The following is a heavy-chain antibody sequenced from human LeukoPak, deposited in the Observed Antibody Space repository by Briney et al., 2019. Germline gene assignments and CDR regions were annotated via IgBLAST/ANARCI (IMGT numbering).Heavy chain of an antibody. D-gene: IGHD3-22*01. CDR3: ARHFGEIYDSSGHYYLDY. J-gene: IGHJ4*02. Sequence: NPSETLSLTCTVSAGSISSYYWGWIRQSPGKGLEWIGYIDDSGSTSYNPSLKGRVTISVDASKNHFSLKVSSVSAADTAVYYCARHFGEIYDSSGHYYLDYWGQGILVTVSS. CDR2: IDDSGST. CDR1: AGSISSYY. V-gene: IGHV4-59*01.